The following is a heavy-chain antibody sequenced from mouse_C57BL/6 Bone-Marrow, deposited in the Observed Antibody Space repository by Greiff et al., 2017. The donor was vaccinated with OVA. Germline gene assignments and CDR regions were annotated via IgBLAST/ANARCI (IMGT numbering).Heavy chain of an antibody. J-gene: IGHJ4*01. V-gene: IGHV1-15*01. D-gene: IGHD2-5*01. Sequence: SGAELVRPGASVTLSCKASGYTFPAYAMHWVKQTPVHGLEWIGAIDPETGGTAYNQKFKGKAILTADKSSSTAYMELRSLTSEDSAVYYCTRGYSNYYAMDYWGQGTSVTVSS. CDR3: TRGYSNYYAMDY. CDR2: IDPETGGT. CDR1: GYTFPAYA.